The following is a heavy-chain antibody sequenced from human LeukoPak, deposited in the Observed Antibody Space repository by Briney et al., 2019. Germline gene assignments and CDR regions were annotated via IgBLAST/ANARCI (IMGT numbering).Heavy chain of an antibody. CDR1: GYTFTSNY. V-gene: IGHV1-46*01. Sequence: ASVKVSCKAFGYTFTSNYMHWVRQAPGQGPEWMGVISPSGGSTTYAQKFQGRVTLTRDMSTSTDYLELSSLRSEDTAVYYCARDAGPNYYGSGRPDYWGQGTLVTVSS. CDR2: ISPSGGST. D-gene: IGHD3-10*01. J-gene: IGHJ4*02. CDR3: ARDAGPNYYGSGRPDY.